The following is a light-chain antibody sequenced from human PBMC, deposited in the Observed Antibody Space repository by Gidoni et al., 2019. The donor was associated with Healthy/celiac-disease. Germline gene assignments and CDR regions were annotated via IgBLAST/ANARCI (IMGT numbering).Light chain of an antibody. Sequence: PSFLSASVGERVTMTCGASQGSSSYIAWYQQKPGKAPKLLIYAASTLQSGVPSRFSGSGSGTEFTLTISSLQHEDFATYYCQQLNSYPITFGQGTRLEIK. CDR1: QGSSSY. J-gene: IGKJ5*01. V-gene: IGKV1-9*01. CDR3: QQLNSYPIT. CDR2: AAS.